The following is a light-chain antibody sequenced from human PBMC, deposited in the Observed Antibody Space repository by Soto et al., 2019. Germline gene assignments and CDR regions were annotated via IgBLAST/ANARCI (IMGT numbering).Light chain of an antibody. V-gene: IGKV3-15*01. CDR3: QQYNNWPPWT. J-gene: IGKJ1*01. CDR1: QSVSSN. Sequence: EIVMTQSPATLSVSPGERATLSCRASQSVSSNLAWYQQKPGQAPRLLIYGASTRATAIPARFSGSGSGTEFTLTISSLQSEDFAVYYCQQYNNWPPWTSGQGTKVEIK. CDR2: GAS.